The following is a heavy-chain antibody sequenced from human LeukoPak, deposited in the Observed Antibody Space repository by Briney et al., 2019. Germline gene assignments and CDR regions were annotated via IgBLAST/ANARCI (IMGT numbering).Heavy chain of an antibody. V-gene: IGHV3-48*04. Sequence: GGSLRLSCAASGFTFSSYSMNWVRQAPGKGLEWVSYISSSSSTIYYADSVKGRFTISRDNAKNSLYLQMNSLRAEDTAVYYCARGGHYYDSSGSPFDIWGQETMVTVSS. CDR3: ARGGHYYDSSGSPFDI. CDR2: ISSSSSTI. CDR1: GFTFSSYS. D-gene: IGHD3-22*01. J-gene: IGHJ3*02.